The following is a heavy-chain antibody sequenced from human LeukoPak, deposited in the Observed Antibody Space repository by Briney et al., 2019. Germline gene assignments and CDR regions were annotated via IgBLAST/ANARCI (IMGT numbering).Heavy chain of an antibody. D-gene: IGHD3-10*01. CDR3: ARDPGYYFDY. CDR2: IYYSGST. V-gene: IGHV4-39*07. CDR1: GGSISSSSYY. Sequence: SETLSLTCTVSGGSISSSSYYWGWIRQPPGKGLEWIGSIYYSGSTYYNPSLKSRVTISVDTSKNQFSLKLSSVTAADTAVYYCARDPGYYFDYWGQGTLVTVSS. J-gene: IGHJ4*02.